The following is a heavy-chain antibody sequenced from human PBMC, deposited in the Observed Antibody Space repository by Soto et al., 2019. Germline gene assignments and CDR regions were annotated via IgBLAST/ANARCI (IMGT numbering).Heavy chain of an antibody. CDR3: ASAGLNKLSSGSYFLIDY. J-gene: IGHJ4*02. CDR1: GYTFTDYY. D-gene: IGHD1-26*01. Sequence: ASVKVSFKASGYTFTDYYIHWVRQAPGQGLEWMGWIRPNSGGTNYAEKFQGRVTMTRDTSISTAYMELTRLRSGDMAVYYCASAGLNKLSSGSYFLIDYWGQGTLVTVSS. V-gene: IGHV1-2*02. CDR2: IRPNSGGT.